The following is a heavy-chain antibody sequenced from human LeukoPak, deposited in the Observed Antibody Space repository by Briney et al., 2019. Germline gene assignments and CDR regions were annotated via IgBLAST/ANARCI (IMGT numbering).Heavy chain of an antibody. V-gene: IGHV3-7*01. CDR2: IKQDGSEK. CDR3: ARDEMEEDMRVAAAVPVDY. Sequence: GRSLRLSCAASGFTFSSYWMSWVRQAPGKGLEWVANIKQDGSEKYYVDSVKGRLTISRDNAKNSLYLQMNSLRAEDTAVYYCARDEMEEDMRVAAAVPVDYWGQGTLVTVSS. CDR1: GFTFSSYW. D-gene: IGHD6-13*01. J-gene: IGHJ4*02.